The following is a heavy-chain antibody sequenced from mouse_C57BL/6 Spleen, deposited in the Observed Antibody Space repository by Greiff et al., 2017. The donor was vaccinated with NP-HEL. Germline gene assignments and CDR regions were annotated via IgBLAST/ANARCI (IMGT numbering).Heavy chain of an antibody. CDR3: ARDHLYYFDY. Sequence: VESGGGLVKPGGSLKLSCAASGFTFSSYAMSWVRQTPEKRLEWVATISDGGSYTYYPDNVKGRFTISRDNAKNNLYLQMSHLKSEDTAMYYCARDHLYYFDYWGQGTTLTVSS. CDR1: GFTFSSYA. J-gene: IGHJ2*01. D-gene: IGHD1-2*01. V-gene: IGHV5-4*01. CDR2: ISDGGSYT.